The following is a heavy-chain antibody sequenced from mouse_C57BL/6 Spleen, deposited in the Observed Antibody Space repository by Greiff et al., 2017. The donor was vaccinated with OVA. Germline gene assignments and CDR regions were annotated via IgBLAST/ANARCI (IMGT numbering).Heavy chain of an antibody. V-gene: IGHV1-19*01. Sequence: EVKLVESGPVLVKPGASVKMSCKASGYTFTDYYMNWVKQSHGKSLEWIGVINPYNGGTSYNQKFKGKATLTVDKSSSTAYMELNSLTSEDSAVYYCARNDGYYFAYWGQGTLVTVSA. D-gene: IGHD2-3*01. J-gene: IGHJ3*01. CDR2: INPYNGGT. CDR3: ARNDGYYFAY. CDR1: GYTFTDYY.